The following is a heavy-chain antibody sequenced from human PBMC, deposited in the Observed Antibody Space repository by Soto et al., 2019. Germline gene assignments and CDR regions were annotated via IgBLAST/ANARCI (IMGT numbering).Heavy chain of an antibody. V-gene: IGHV4-59*08. Sequence: SETLSLTCIVSGGSISSYYWSWIRQPPGKGLEWIGYIYYSGSTNYNPSLKSRVTISVDTSKNQFSLKLSSVTAADTAVYYCARHPLGDYYDSSGYYFDYWGQGTLVTVSS. CDR2: IYYSGST. CDR3: ARHPLGDYYDSSGYYFDY. D-gene: IGHD3-22*01. J-gene: IGHJ4*02. CDR1: GGSISSYY.